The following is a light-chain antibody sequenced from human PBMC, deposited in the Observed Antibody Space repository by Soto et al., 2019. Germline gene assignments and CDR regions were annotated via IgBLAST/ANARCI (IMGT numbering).Light chain of an antibody. CDR2: EVS. Sequence: VLTQPASVSGSPGQSITISCTGTSSDVGGYNYVSWYQQHPGKAPKLMIYEVSNRPSGVSNRFSGSKSGNTASLTISGLQAEDEADYYCSSYTSSSTPLYVFGTGTKVTVL. V-gene: IGLV2-14*01. CDR3: SSYTSSSTPLYV. J-gene: IGLJ1*01. CDR1: SSDVGGYNY.